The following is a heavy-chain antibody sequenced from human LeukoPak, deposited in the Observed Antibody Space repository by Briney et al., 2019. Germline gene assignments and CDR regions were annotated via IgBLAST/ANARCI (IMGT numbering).Heavy chain of an antibody. CDR1: GFTFGIYG. Sequence: QTGGSLRLSCVASGFTFGIYGMNWVRQAPGKGLEWVSSISDSGDTPYYADSVKGLFTISRDNSKNTLYLQMSSLRADDTAVYYCAQLLDDNPIRWYFALWGRGTLVTVSS. J-gene: IGHJ2*01. CDR2: ISDSGDTP. V-gene: IGHV3-23*01. CDR3: AQLLDDNPIRWYFAL. D-gene: IGHD1-14*01.